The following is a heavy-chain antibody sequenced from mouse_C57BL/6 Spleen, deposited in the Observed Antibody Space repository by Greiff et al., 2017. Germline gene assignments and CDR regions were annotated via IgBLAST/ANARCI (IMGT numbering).Heavy chain of an antibody. CDR3: ARGATGSLFDY. D-gene: IGHD3-1*01. J-gene: IGHJ2*01. CDR2: INPSTGGT. Sequence: VQLQQSGPELVKPGASVKISCKASGYSFTGYYMNWVKQSPEKSLEWIGEINPSTGGTTYNQKFKAKATLTVDKSSSTAYMQLKSLTSEDSAVYYCARGATGSLFDYWGQGTTLTVSS. V-gene: IGHV1-42*01. CDR1: GYSFTGYY.